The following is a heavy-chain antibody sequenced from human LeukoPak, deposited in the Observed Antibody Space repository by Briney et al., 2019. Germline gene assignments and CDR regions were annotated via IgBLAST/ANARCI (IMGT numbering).Heavy chain of an antibody. CDR3: ARGAGRGIQLWLYTVY. J-gene: IGHJ4*02. CDR1: GYTFTGYY. D-gene: IGHD5-18*01. V-gene: IGHV1-2*02. CDR2: INPNSGGT. Sequence: ASVKVSCKASGYTFTGYYMHWVRQAPGQGLEWMGWINPNSGGTNYAQKFQGRVTMTRDTSISTAYMELSRLRSDDTAVYYCARGAGRGIQLWLYTVYWCQGTLVIVCS.